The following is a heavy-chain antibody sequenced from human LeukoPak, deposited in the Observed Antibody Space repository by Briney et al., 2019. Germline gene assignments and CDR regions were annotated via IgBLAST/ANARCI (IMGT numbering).Heavy chain of an antibody. J-gene: IGHJ4*02. Sequence: PGGSLRLSCAASGFTFSNYVMSWVRQAPGKGLEWVSAITGSSDSTYYADSVKGRFTSSRDNSKSTLFLQMNSLRAEDTAIYYCAKGSSSSRPYYFDYWGQGTLATVSS. CDR2: ITGSSDST. D-gene: IGHD6-6*01. CDR3: AKGSSSSRPYYFDY. V-gene: IGHV3-23*01. CDR1: GFTFSNYV.